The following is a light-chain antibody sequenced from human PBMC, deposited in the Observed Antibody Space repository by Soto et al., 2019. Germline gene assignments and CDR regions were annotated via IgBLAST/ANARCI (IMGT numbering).Light chain of an antibody. CDR2: AAS. J-gene: IGKJ2*01. CDR3: QQSYSTPLGYT. Sequence: DIQMTQSPSSLSASVGDRVTITCRASQSISSYLNWYQQKPGKAPKLLIYAASSLQSGVPSRFSGSGSGTDFTLTISSLQPEDFATYYCQQSYSTPLGYTLGQGTKLEIK. CDR1: QSISSY. V-gene: IGKV1-39*01.